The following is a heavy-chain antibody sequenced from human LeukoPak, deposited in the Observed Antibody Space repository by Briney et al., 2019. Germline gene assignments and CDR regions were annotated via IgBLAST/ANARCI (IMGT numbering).Heavy chain of an antibody. Sequence: GGSLRLSCAPSGFTFSDFAMSWVRQSPGKGLEWVSAISDTGGTTYDADSVKGRFTISRDNSKSTLYLQMNNLRAEDTAVYYCAKDTSIGRYCTNGVCSPFDYWGQGTLVTVSS. CDR3: AKDTSIGRYCTNGVCSPFDY. D-gene: IGHD2-8*01. V-gene: IGHV3-23*01. CDR1: GFTFSDFA. J-gene: IGHJ4*02. CDR2: ISDTGGTT.